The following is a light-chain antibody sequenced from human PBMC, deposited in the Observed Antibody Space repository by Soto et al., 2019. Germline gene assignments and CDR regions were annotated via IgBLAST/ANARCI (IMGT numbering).Light chain of an antibody. CDR1: QSVSSN. V-gene: IGKV3-15*01. Sequence: EIVMTQSPATLSVSPGERATLSCRASQSVSSNLAWYQQNPGQAPRLLIYGASTRATGIPARFSGSGSGTEFXLXISSLQSEDFAVYYCQQYNNWPLYTFGQGTKLEIK. J-gene: IGKJ2*01. CDR3: QQYNNWPLYT. CDR2: GAS.